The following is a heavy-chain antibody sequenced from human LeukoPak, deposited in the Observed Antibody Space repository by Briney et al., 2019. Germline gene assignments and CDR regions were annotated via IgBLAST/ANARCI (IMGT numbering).Heavy chain of an antibody. CDR3: AKEFNGYNSPYYFDY. V-gene: IGHV3-30*04. D-gene: IGHD5-24*01. J-gene: IGHJ4*02. CDR2: ISYDGSNT. CDR1: GVTFSSFA. Sequence: GGSLRLSCAASGVTFSSFAMHWVRQAPGKGLEWVAVISYDGSNTYYADSVKGRFTISRDNSKNTLYLQMNSLRAEDTAVYYCAKEFNGYNSPYYFDYWGQGTLVTVSS.